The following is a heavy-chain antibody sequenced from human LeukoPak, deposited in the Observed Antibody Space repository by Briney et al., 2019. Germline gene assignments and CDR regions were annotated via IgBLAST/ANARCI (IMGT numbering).Heavy chain of an antibody. V-gene: IGHV3-23*01. J-gene: IGHJ6*02. D-gene: IGHD6-13*01. CDR3: ARDRDSSSWYNPYYYYYGMDV. CDR2: ISGSGDST. CDR1: GFTFSTYA. Sequence: GGSLRLSCAASGFTFSTYAMSWVRQAPGKGLEWVSAISGSGDSTYYTDSVKGRFTISRDNSKNTLYLQMNSLRAEDTAVYYCARDRDSSSWYNPYYYYYGMDVWGQGTTVTVSS.